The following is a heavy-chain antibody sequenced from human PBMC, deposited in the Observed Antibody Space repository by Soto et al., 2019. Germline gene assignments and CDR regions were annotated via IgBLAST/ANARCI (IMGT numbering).Heavy chain of an antibody. V-gene: IGHV3-23*01. Sequence: QLLESGGGLVQPGGSLRLSCAASGFTFSDYAMSWVLQAPGKGLEWVSSISSGGGSPYYADSVKGRFTISRNNSKNTLFLQMNSLRAEDTAVYYCAKGDGRIVPRHFDYWGQGTLVTVSS. CDR2: ISSGGGSP. CDR1: GFTFSDYA. D-gene: IGHD1-26*01. J-gene: IGHJ4*02. CDR3: AKGDGRIVPRHFDY.